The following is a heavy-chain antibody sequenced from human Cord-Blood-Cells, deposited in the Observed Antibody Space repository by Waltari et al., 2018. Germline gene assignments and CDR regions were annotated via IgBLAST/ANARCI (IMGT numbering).Heavy chain of an antibody. Sequence: EVQLVPSGAEVKKHGESLKISCKGSGYSFTSFWIGWVRLMPGKGLAWMGFISPGDSDTRYSPSFQGQVTISADKSISTAYLQWSSLKASDTAMYYCARRGSGSYYRNSFDYWGQGTLVTVSS. D-gene: IGHD3-10*01. CDR1: GYSFTSFW. CDR3: ARRGSGSYYRNSFDY. V-gene: IGHV5-51*01. CDR2: ISPGDSDT. J-gene: IGHJ4*02.